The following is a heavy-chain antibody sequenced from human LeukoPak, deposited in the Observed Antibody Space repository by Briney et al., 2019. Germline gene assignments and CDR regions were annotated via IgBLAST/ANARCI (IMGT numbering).Heavy chain of an antibody. CDR2: INHSGST. CDR3: AREEPGAPAGDY. J-gene: IGHJ4*02. D-gene: IGHD1-26*01. CDR1: GGSFSGYY. V-gene: IGHV4-34*01. Sequence: PSETLSLTCAVYGGSFSGYYWSWIRQPPGKGLEWIGEINHSGSTSYNPSLKSRVTISVDTSKNQFSLKLSSVTAADTAVYYCAREEPGAPAGDYWGQGTLVTVSS.